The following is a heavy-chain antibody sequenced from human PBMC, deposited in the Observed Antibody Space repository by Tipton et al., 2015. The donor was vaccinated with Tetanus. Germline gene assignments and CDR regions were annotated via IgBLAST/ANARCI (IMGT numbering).Heavy chain of an antibody. CDR1: GGSMSGGFY. CDR3: ARSPSPYCGGDCQRNAFDI. Sequence: LRLSCTVSGGSMSGGFYWSWIRQHPAKGLEWIGYIYNTGSTYYNPSIQSRLTLSLDTSKNQFSLKLSSVTAADTAVYYCARSPSPYCGGDCQRNAFDIWGRGTMVTVSS. CDR2: IYNTGST. V-gene: IGHV4-31*03. D-gene: IGHD2-21*02. J-gene: IGHJ3*02.